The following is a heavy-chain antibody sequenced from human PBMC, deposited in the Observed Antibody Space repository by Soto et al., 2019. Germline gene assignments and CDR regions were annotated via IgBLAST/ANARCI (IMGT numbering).Heavy chain of an antibody. J-gene: IGHJ4*02. CDR3: ARDLTVADDY. V-gene: IGHV1-69*08. D-gene: IGHD6-19*01. CDR2: IIPILGIA. Sequence: QVQLVQSGAEVKKPGSSVKVSCKASGGTFSSYTISWVRQAPGQGLEWMGRIIPILGIANYAQKFQGRVXIXXDKSTSTAYMELSSLRSEYTAVYYCARDLTVADDYWGQGTLVTVSS. CDR1: GGTFSSYT.